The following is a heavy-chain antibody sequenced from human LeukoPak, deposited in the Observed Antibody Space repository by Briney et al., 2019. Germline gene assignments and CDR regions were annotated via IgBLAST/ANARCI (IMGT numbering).Heavy chain of an antibody. V-gene: IGHV3-33*01. CDR1: GFTFSSYG. CDR3: ARRSNLIHIAYDIVGYFDY. D-gene: IGHD5-12*01. CDR2: IWYDGSNK. J-gene: IGHJ4*02. Sequence: GGSLRLSCAASGFTFSSYGMHWVRQAPGKGLEWVAVIWYDGSNKYYADSVKGRFTISRDNSKNTLYLQMNSLRAEDTAVYYCARRSNLIHIAYDIVGYFDYWGQGTLVTVSS.